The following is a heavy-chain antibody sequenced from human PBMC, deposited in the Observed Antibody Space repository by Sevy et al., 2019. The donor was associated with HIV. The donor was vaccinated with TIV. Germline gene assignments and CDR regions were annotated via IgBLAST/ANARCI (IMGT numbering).Heavy chain of an antibody. CDR3: VRDHNDSSEYYLIGAYDV. Sequence: GLLRLSCAASGFIFNSYAIHWVRQAPGKGLEWVAVVFMDGTKEFYAESVKGRFTISRDNSKKKVFLQMNSLRDEDTAVYYCVRDHNDSSEYYLIGAYDVWGQGTTVTVSS. CDR2: VFMDGTKE. D-gene: IGHD3-22*01. J-gene: IGHJ3*01. CDR1: GFIFNSYA. V-gene: IGHV3-33*01.